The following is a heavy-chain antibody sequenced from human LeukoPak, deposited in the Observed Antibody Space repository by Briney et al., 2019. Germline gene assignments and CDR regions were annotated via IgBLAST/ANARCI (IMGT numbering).Heavy chain of an antibody. Sequence: SVKVSCKASGGTFSSYAISWVRQAPGQGLEWMGGIIPIFGTANYAQKFQGRVTITADESTSTAYMELRSLRSDDTAVYYCARDLSGIVGATALDYWGQGTLVTVSS. CDR3: ARDLSGIVGATALDY. CDR1: GGTFSSYA. J-gene: IGHJ4*02. CDR2: IIPIFGTA. D-gene: IGHD1-26*01. V-gene: IGHV1-69*01.